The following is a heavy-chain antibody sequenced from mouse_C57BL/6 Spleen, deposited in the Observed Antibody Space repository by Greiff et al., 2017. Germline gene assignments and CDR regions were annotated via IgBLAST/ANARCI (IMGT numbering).Heavy chain of an antibody. J-gene: IGHJ1*03. CDR2: INPNNGGT. D-gene: IGHD1-1*01. V-gene: IGHV1-22*01. Sequence: EVQLQQSGPELVKPGASVKMSCKASGYTFTDYNMHWVKQSHGKSLEWIGYINPNNGGTSYNQKFKGKATLTVNKSSSTAYMELRSLTSEDSAVYYCARGYYGSSPYWYIDVWGTGTTVTVSS. CDR3: ARGYYGSSPYWYIDV. CDR1: GYTFTDYN.